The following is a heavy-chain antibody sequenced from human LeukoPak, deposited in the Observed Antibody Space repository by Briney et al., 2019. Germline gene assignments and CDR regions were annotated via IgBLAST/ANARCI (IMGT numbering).Heavy chain of an antibody. CDR3: ARELGLNAFDV. V-gene: IGHV1-2*02. CDR2: IDPNSGGT. D-gene: IGHD7-27*01. J-gene: IGHJ3*01. CDR1: GYTLTDNH. Sequence: ASVKVSCKASGYTLTDNHLYWVRQAPGQALEWMGWIDPNSGGTNFAQDFQGRLTMTRDTSISTAYMELSRLTSDDTTVYYCARELGLNAFDVWGQGTMVTVSS.